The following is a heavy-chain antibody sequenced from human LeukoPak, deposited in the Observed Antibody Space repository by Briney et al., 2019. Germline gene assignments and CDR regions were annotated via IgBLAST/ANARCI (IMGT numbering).Heavy chain of an antibody. CDR1: GFAFNNYA. CDR2: ISGFNT. J-gene: IGHJ4*02. D-gene: IGHD2-2*01. V-gene: IGHV3-23*01. Sequence: PGGSLRLSCRTSGFAFNNYAMNWVRQPPGKGLEWVSGISGFNTYYADSVNGRFTISRDNSKNVLYLQMNRLRAEDTAVYYCVKDVCTSPRCLLYSDSWGQGALVTVSS. CDR3: VKDVCTSPRCLLYSDS.